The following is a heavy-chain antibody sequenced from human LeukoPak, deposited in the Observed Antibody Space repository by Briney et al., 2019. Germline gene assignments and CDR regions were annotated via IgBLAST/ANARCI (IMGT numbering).Heavy chain of an antibody. D-gene: IGHD1-26*01. CDR2: IVVGSGNT. Sequence: ASVKVSCKASGFTFTSSAVQWVRQARGQRLEWIGWIVVGSGNTNYAQKFQERVTITRDMSTSTAYMELSSLRSEDTAVYYCAAGGIVGATINFDYWAREPWSPSPQ. CDR3: AAGGIVGATINFDY. CDR1: GFTFTSSA. V-gene: IGHV1-58*01. J-gene: IGHJ4*02.